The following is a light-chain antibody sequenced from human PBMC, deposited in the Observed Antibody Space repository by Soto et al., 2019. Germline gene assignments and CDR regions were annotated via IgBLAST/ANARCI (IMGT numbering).Light chain of an antibody. CDR3: QQYNDWLT. CDR1: QSVAMSQ. V-gene: IGKV3-15*01. Sequence: EIVLTQSPGTLSLSPGERATLFCRASQSVAMSQLAWYQQKPGQAPRLLIYGASTRATGIPARFSGSGSGTEFTLTISSLQSEDFAVYYCQQYNDWLTFGGGTKVEIK. J-gene: IGKJ4*01. CDR2: GAS.